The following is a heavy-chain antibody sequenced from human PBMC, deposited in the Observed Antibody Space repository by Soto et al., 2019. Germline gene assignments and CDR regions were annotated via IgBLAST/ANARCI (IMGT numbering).Heavy chain of an antibody. D-gene: IGHD3-10*01. J-gene: IGHJ6*03. CDR2: ISSSSSTI. Sequence: GGSLRLSCAASGFTFSSYSMNWVRQAPGKGLEWVSYISSSSSTIYYADSVKGRFTISRDNAKNSLYLQMNSLRAEDTAVYYCARDLYYYGSGSYYPYYYYYYMDVWGKGTTVTVSS. CDR3: ARDLYYYGSGSYYPYYYYYYMDV. CDR1: GFTFSSYS. V-gene: IGHV3-48*01.